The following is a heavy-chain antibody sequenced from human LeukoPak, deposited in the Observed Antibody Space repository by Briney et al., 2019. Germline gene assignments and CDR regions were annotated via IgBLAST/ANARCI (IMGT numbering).Heavy chain of an antibody. J-gene: IGHJ4*02. V-gene: IGHV3-23*01. CDR1: GFTFSSYA. CDR2: VTGSGGTT. D-gene: IGHD3-10*01. Sequence: GGSLRLSRAASGFTFSSYAMRWVRQAPGKGLEWVSAVTGSGGTTYYADSVKGRFTISRDNSKNTLYLQMNSLRAEDTAVYYCARRGSGSYSHFDYWGQGTLVTVSS. CDR3: ARRGSGSYSHFDY.